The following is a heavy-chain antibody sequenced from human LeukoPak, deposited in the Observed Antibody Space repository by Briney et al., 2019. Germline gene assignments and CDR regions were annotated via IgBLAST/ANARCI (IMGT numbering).Heavy chain of an antibody. CDR2: VIPVFGTV. D-gene: IGHD3-10*01. CDR1: GITFSGYG. CDR3: ARELNHYGSGHDGFDM. V-gene: IGHV1-69*01. J-gene: IGHJ3*02. Sequence: SVKVSCKASGITFSGYGISWVRQAPGQGLEWVGGVIPVFGTVNYAQRFKGRVTITADHSTTTAYMDLSSLTSEDTDVYYCARELNHYGSGHDGFDMWGLGTRLSVSA.